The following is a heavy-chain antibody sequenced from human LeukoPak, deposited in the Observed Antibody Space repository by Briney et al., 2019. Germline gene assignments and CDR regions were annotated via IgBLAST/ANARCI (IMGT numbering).Heavy chain of an antibody. V-gene: IGHV3-53*05. J-gene: IGHJ6*02. Sequence: GSLKPFCAAPGFTVRRNYMSWVRQASGKGPEWVSVGYSDGKTYYADSVKGRFTISRDNSKNTLYLQMNSLRAEDTAVYYCAKDSQYCSSTSCPFYYYYGMDVWGQGTTVTVSS. D-gene: IGHD2-2*01. CDR1: GFTVRRNY. CDR3: AKDSQYCSSTSCPFYYYYGMDV. CDR2: GYSDGKT.